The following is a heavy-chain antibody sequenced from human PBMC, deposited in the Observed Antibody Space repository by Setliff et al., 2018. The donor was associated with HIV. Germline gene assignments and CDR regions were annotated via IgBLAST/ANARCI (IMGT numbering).Heavy chain of an antibody. D-gene: IGHD3-10*01. Sequence: PSETLSLTCAVYGGSFSGYYWSWIRQPPGKGLEWIGEVTHSGRTNYNPSLESRVTTSVDTSKHQFSLRLSSVTAADTALYYCARDNLYNSGSYYPNYGMDVWGLGTTVTVSS. CDR2: VTHSGRT. J-gene: IGHJ6*02. CDR1: GGSFSGYY. V-gene: IGHV4-34*01. CDR3: ARDNLYNSGSYYPNYGMDV.